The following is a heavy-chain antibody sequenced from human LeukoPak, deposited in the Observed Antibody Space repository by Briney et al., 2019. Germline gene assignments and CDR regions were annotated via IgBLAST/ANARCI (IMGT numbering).Heavy chain of an antibody. V-gene: IGHV1-24*01. D-gene: IGHD3-22*01. J-gene: IGHJ4*02. CDR1: GYTLTELS. CDR3: ATDLKASYYYDSSGYSD. CDR2: FDPEDGET. Sequence: ASVKVSCKVSGYTLTELSMHWVRQAPGKGREWMGGFDPEDGETIYAQKFQGRVTMTEDTSTDTAYMELSSLRSEDTAVYYCATDLKASYYYDSSGYSDWGQGTLVTVSS.